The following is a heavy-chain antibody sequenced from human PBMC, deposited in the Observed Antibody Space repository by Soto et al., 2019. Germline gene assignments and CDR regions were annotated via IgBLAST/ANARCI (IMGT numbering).Heavy chain of an antibody. D-gene: IGHD3-10*01. CDR2: IYSGGST. J-gene: IGHJ5*02. CDR1: GFTVSSNY. V-gene: IGHV3-53*01. Sequence: PGGSLRLSCAASGFTVSSNYMSWVRQAPGKGLEWVSVIYSGGSTYYADSVKGRFTISRDNSKNTLYLQMNSLRAEDTAVYYCARVLLWFGEPNWFDPWGQGTLVTVSS. CDR3: ARVLLWFGEPNWFDP.